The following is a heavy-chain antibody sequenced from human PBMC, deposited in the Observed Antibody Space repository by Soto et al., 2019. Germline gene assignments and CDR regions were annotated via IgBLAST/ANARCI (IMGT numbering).Heavy chain of an antibody. CDR1: GFTFSSYG. Sequence: GGSLRLSCAASGFTFSSYGMHWVRQAPGKGLEWVAVISYDGSNKYYADSVKGRFTISRDNSKNTLYLQMNSLRAEDTAVYYCAKDAYSGSYPYYYYGMDVWGQGTTVTVS. CDR2: ISYDGSNK. V-gene: IGHV3-30*18. D-gene: IGHD1-26*01. CDR3: AKDAYSGSYPYYYYGMDV. J-gene: IGHJ6*02.